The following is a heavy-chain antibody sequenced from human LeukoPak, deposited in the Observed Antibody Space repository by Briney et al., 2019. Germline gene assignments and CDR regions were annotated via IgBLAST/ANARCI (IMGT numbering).Heavy chain of an antibody. CDR3: ARDRDSGYDDDAFDI. J-gene: IGHJ3*02. D-gene: IGHD5-12*01. Sequence: PGGSLRLSCAASGFPVSSNYMNWVRQAPGKGLEWVSVIYSTRTTYYADSVKGRFTISRDNSKNTVYLQMNSLRADDTAVYYCARDRDSGYDDDAFDIWGQGTMVSVSS. CDR1: GFPVSSNY. V-gene: IGHV3-53*01. CDR2: IYSTRTT.